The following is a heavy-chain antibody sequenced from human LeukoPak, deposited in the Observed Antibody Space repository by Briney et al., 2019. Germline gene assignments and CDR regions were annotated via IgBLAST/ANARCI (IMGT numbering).Heavy chain of an antibody. V-gene: IGHV4-38-2*02. D-gene: IGHD3-10*01. CDR2: RHHSGST. J-gene: IGHJ5*02. Sequence: PSETLSLTCTVSGYSISSGYYWGWIRQPPGKGLEWFGSRHHSGSTYYNPSLKSRVTISVDTSKNQFSLKLSSVTAADTAVYYCARRGPPRTMLRGVKSGWFDPWGQGTLVTVSS. CDR1: GYSISSGYY. CDR3: ARRGPPRTMLRGVKSGWFDP.